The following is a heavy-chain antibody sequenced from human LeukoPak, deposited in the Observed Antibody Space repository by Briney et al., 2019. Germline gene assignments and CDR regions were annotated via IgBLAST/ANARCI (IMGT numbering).Heavy chain of an antibody. V-gene: IGHV3-7*01. CDR1: GFTFSSYW. J-gene: IGHJ6*03. CDR3: ARGDGSGSYPDYYYYMDV. D-gene: IGHD3-10*01. CDR2: IKQDGSEK. Sequence: PGGSLRLSCAASGFTFSSYWMSWVRQAPGKGLEWVANIKQDGSEKYYVDSVKGRFTISRDNAKNSLYLQMNSLRAEDTAVYYCARGDGSGSYPDYYYYMDVWGKGTTVTISS.